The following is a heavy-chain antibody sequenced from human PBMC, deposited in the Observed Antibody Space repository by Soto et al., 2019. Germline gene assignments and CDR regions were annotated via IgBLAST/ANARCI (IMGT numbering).Heavy chain of an antibody. CDR3: AXXXXXFGGYGMDV. Sequence: QVQLVQSGAEVKKPGASVKVSCKASGYAFTTYDINWVXQATGQGPEWMGWMNPNXGHTVYAQKFQGRVTVTRDTXXXXXXXXXXXXXXXXXXVXYXAXXXXXFGGYGMDVWGQGTTVTVSS. CDR2: MNPNXGHT. V-gene: IGHV1-8*01. CDR1: GYAFTTYD. D-gene: IGHD3-10*01. J-gene: IGHJ6*02.